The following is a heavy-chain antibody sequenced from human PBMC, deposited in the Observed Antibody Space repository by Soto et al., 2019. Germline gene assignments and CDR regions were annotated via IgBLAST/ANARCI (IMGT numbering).Heavy chain of an antibody. V-gene: IGHV1-2*04. CDR1: GYTFTSYG. Sequence: ASVKVSCKASGYTFTSYGISWVRQAPGQGLEWMGWINPNSGGTNYAQKFQGWVTMTRDTSISTAYMELSRLRSDDTAMYYCAREYSSGQALDYWGHGTLVTVSS. J-gene: IGHJ4*01. D-gene: IGHD5-12*01. CDR2: INPNSGGT. CDR3: AREYSSGQALDY.